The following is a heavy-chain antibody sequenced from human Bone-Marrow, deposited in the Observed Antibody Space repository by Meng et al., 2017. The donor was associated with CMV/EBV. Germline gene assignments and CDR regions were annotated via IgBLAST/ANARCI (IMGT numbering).Heavy chain of an antibody. Sequence: GYYWSWIRQRPGKGLEWIGEINHSGSTNYNPSLKSRVTISVDTSKNQFSLKLSSVTAADTAVYYCARGRGRNSIAAAGRSYWYFDLWGRGTLVTVSS. D-gene: IGHD6-13*01. CDR3: ARGRGRNSIAAAGRSYWYFDL. J-gene: IGHJ2*01. V-gene: IGHV4-34*01. CDR1: GYY. CDR2: INHSGST.